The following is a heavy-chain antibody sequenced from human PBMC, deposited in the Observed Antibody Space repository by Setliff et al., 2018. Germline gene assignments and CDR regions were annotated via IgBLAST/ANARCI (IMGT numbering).Heavy chain of an antibody. CDR1: GGSFSGYY. J-gene: IGHJ6*03. Sequence: SETLSLTCAAYGGSFSGYYWSWIRQPPGKGLEWIGEINHSGSTNYNPSLKSRVTISVDTSKNQFSLKLSSVTAADTAVYYCARAYSYYYYYMDVWGKGTTVTVSS. D-gene: IGHD4-4*01. CDR2: INHSGST. CDR3: ARAYSYYYYYMDV. V-gene: IGHV4-34*01.